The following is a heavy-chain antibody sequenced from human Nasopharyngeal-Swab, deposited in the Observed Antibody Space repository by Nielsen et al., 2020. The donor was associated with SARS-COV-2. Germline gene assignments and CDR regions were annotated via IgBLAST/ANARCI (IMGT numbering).Heavy chain of an antibody. J-gene: IGHJ6*02. CDR2: IFSNDEK. V-gene: IGHV2-26*01. CDR1: GFSLSNARMG. D-gene: IGHD3-9*01. Sequence: SGPTLVKPTATLTLTCTVSGFSLSNARMGVSWIRQPPGKALEWLAHIFSNDEKSYSTSLKSRLTISKDTSKSQVVLTMTNMDPVDTATYYCARNVDILTGYYPSYYYGMDVWGQGTTVTVSS. CDR3: ARNVDILTGYYPSYYYGMDV.